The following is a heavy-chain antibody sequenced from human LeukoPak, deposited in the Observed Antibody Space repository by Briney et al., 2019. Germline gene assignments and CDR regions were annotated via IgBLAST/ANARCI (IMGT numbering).Heavy chain of an antibody. J-gene: IGHJ3*02. CDR2: IYYSGST. V-gene: IGHV4-39*01. D-gene: IGHD3-22*01. CDR3: AEGGYYYDSSGSRGDAFDI. CDR1: GGSISSSSYY. Sequence: PSETLSLTCTVSGGSISSSSYYWGWIRQPPGKGLEWIGSIYYSGSTYYNPSLKSRVTISVDTSKNQFSLKLSSVTAADTAVYYCAEGGYYYDSSGSRGDAFDIWGQGTMVTVPS.